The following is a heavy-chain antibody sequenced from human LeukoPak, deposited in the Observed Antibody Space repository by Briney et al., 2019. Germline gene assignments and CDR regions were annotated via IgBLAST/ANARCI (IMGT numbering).Heavy chain of an antibody. V-gene: IGHV1-8*01. CDR1: GYTFTSYD. D-gene: IGHD6-13*01. CDR2: MNPNSGNT. CDR3: ARGPPAADFDY. J-gene: IGHJ4*02. Sequence: ASVKVSCKASGYTFTSYDINWVRQATGQGLKWMGWMNPNSGNTGYAQKFQGRVTMTRNTSISTAYMELSSLRSEDTAVYCCARGPPAADFDYWGQGTLVTVSS.